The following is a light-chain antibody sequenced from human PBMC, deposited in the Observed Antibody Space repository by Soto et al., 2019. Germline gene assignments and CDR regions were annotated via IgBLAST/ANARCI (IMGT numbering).Light chain of an antibody. Sequence: QAVVTQSSSASASLGSSVKLTCTLSSGHSSYIIAWHQQQPGQAPRYLMKLESSGSYDKESGVPDRFSGSSSGADRYLTISNLQFEDEADYYCETWDSNTWVFGGGTKVTVL. J-gene: IGLJ3*02. CDR3: ETWDSNTWV. CDR2: LESSGSY. CDR1: SGHSSYI. V-gene: IGLV4-60*02.